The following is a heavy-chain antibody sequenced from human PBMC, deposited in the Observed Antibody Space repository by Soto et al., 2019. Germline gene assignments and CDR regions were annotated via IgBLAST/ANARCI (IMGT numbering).Heavy chain of an antibody. CDR3: ATVGTSATGLYYVDY. J-gene: IGHJ4*02. CDR2: ISYSGST. Sequence: QVQLQESGPGLVKPSQTLSLTCTVSGGSIRSDNYYWSWIRQPPGKGLEWIGFISYSGSTYYNASVKSRVTISVDKTKNQLSLNLKSVTAEDTAVYYCATVGTSATGLYYVDYCCEVTLVTLSS. D-gene: IGHD1-7*01. CDR1: GGSIRSDNYY. V-gene: IGHV4-30-4*01.